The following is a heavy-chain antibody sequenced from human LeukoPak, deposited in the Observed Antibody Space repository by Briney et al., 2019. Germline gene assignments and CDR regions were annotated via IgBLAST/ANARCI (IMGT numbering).Heavy chain of an antibody. CDR1: GFTFTSSA. Sequence: GGSLRLSCAASGFTFTSSAMSWVRQAPGKGLEWVSVISGSGHTTDYADSVKGRFTVSRDNSKNTLYLQMNSLRAEDTAAYYCAKDINVSLWFGPHYWGQGTLVTVSS. CDR2: ISGSGHTT. J-gene: IGHJ4*02. V-gene: IGHV3-23*01. CDR3: AKDINVSLWFGPHY. D-gene: IGHD3-10*01.